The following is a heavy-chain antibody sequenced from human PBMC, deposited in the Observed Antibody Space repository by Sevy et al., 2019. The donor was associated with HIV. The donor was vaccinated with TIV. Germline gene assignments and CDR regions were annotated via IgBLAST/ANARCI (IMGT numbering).Heavy chain of an antibody. CDR2: ISHSGST. J-gene: IGHJ4*02. D-gene: IGHD1-26*01. CDR1: GYSISSGYY. V-gene: IGHV4-38-2*02. Sequence: SETLSLTCTVSGYSISSGYYWGWIRQPPGKGLGWIGSISHSGSTYYNPSLKSRFTISVDTSKNQFSLMLSSVTAADTAVYYGARDGLELRAHDYWGQGTLVTVSS. CDR3: ARDGLELRAHDY.